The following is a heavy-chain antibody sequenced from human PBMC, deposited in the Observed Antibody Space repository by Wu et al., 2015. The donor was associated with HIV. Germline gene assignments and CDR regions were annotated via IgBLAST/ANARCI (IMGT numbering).Heavy chain of an antibody. V-gene: IGHV1-2*02. Sequence: QVQLVQSGAEVKKPGASVKVSCKASGYTFTGYYMHWVRQAPGQGLEWMGWINPNSGGTNYAQKFQGRVTMTRDTSISTAYMELSRLRSDDTAVYYCARDRSTVVVTAIPRAFDIWGQGTMVTVSS. J-gene: IGHJ3*02. D-gene: IGHD2-21*02. CDR3: ARDRSTVVVTAIPRAFDI. CDR1: GYTFTGYY. CDR2: INPNSGGT.